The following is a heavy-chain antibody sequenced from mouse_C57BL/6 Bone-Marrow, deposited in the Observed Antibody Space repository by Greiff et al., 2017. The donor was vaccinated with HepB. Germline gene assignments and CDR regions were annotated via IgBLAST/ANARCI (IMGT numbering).Heavy chain of an antibody. D-gene: IGHD1-1*01. CDR2: INPNNGGT. Sequence: VQLQQSGPELVKPGASVKISCKASGYTFTDYYMNWVKQSHGKSLEWIGDINPNNGGTSYNQKFKGKATLTVDKSSSTAYMELRSLTSEDSAVYYCARMGYYYGSSWYFDVWGTGTTVTVSS. J-gene: IGHJ1*03. CDR1: GYTFTDYY. V-gene: IGHV1-26*01. CDR3: ARMGYYYGSSWYFDV.